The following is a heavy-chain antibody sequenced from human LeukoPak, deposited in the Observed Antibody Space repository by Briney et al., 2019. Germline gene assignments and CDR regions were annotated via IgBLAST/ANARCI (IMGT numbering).Heavy chain of an antibody. J-gene: IGHJ4*02. Sequence: GGSLRLSCAASGFTFSGHAMTWVRQAPGKGLEWVSAISGSGDNTYYADSVKGRFTTSRDNSKNTLHLQMNSLRAEDTAVYYCARDRTICVYWGQGTLVTVPS. D-gene: IGHD2-2*01. CDR2: ISGSGDNT. V-gene: IGHV3-23*01. CDR3: ARDRTICVY. CDR1: GFTFSGHA.